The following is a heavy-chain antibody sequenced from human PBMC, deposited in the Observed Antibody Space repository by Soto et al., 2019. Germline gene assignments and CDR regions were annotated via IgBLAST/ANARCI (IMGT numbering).Heavy chain of an antibody. Sequence: PSETLSLTCAVYGGSFSGYYWSWIRQPPGKGLEWIGEINHSGSTNYNPSLKSRVTISVDTSKNQFSLKLSSVTAADTAVYYCARNSPAVAASPYFDYWGQGTLVTVSS. CDR2: INHSGST. D-gene: IGHD6-19*01. V-gene: IGHV4-34*01. J-gene: IGHJ4*02. CDR1: GGSFSGYY. CDR3: ARNSPAVAASPYFDY.